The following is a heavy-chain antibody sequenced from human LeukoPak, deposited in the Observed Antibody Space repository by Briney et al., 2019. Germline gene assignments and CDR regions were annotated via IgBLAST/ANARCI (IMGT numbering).Heavy chain of an antibody. CDR3: ARDSDGYEGFDY. D-gene: IGHD3-16*01. CDR1: GFTFSSYS. V-gene: IGHV3-21*01. Sequence: PGGSLRLSCAASGFTFSSYSMNWVRQAPGKGLEWVSSISSSSSYIYYADSVKGRFTISRDNAKNSLYLQMNSLRAEDTAVYYCARDSDGYEGFDYWGQGTLVTVSS. CDR2: ISSSSSYI. J-gene: IGHJ4*02.